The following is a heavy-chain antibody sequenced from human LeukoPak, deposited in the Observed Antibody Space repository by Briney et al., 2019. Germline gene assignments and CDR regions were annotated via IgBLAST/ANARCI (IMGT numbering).Heavy chain of an antibody. D-gene: IGHD3-16*02. CDR1: GYTFTGHY. J-gene: IGHJ3*02. CDR2: MNPASGNT. Sequence: ASVKVSCKASGYTFTGHYMHWVRQATGQGLEWMGYMNPASGNTGYAQEFQGRVTMTTDTSISTAYMELSSLRSEDTAVYYCARVPREIASIWGQGTMVTVSS. V-gene: IGHV1-8*02. CDR3: ARVPREIASI.